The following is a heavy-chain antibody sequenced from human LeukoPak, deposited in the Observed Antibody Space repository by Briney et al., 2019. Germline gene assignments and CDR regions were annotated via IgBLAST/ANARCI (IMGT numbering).Heavy chain of an antibody. CDR3: ARDQKIEWFDP. CDR2: INPNSGGT. D-gene: IGHD2/OR15-2a*01. CDR1: GYTFTGYY. V-gene: IGHV1-2*02. J-gene: IGHJ5*02. Sequence: GATVKVSCKASGYTFTGYYMHWVRQAPGQGLEWMGWINPNSGGTNYAQKFQGRVTMTRDTSISTAYMELSRLRSVDTAVYYCARDQKIEWFDPWGQGTLVTVSS.